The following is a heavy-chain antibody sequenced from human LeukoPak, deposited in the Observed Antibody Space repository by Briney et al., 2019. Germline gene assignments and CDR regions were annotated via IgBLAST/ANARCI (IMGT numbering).Heavy chain of an antibody. CDR2: ISSSGTTI. Sequence: GGSLRLSCAASGFTFSDYYMSWIRQAPGKGLEWVSYISSSGTTIFYADSVKGRFTISRDNAKHSLYLQMNSLRGEDTAVYYCARGMKDGYENWGDYFEYWGQKTLVTVSS. V-gene: IGHV3-11*01. CDR3: ARGMKDGYENWGDYFEY. CDR1: GFTFSDYY. J-gene: IGHJ4*02. D-gene: IGHD5-24*01.